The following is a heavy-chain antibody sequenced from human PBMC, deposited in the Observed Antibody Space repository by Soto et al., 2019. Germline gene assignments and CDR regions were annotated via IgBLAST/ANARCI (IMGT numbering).Heavy chain of an antibody. J-gene: IGHJ4*02. CDR3: AREVVRNDYYFDY. D-gene: IGHD1-1*01. CDR1: GFTFSTYG. Sequence: EVQLVESGGGLVEPGVSLRLSCGASGFTFSTYGMNWVRQAPGKGMEWVSFISSTSSHILYADSVNGRFTISRDNAKNSLYLQMHSLRAEDTAVYYCAREVVRNDYYFDYWGQGTLVTVPS. V-gene: IGHV3-21*01. CDR2: ISSTSSHI.